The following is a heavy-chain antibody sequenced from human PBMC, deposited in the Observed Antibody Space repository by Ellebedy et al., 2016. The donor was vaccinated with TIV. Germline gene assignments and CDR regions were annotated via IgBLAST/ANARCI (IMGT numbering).Heavy chain of an antibody. Sequence: GESLKISCAASGFTFSNYDMSWVRQAPGKGLEWVSGLNTGGGITFYSDSVKGRFTISRDSSNNMLYLQMNSLGVEDTAVYYCASVNWNDERKWGQGTLVTVSS. CDR3: ASVNWNDERK. D-gene: IGHD1-20*01. CDR1: GFTFSNYD. J-gene: IGHJ4*02. CDR2: LNTGGGIT. V-gene: IGHV3-23*01.